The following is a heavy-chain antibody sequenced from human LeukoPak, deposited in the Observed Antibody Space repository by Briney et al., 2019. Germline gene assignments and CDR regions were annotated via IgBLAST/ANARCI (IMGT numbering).Heavy chain of an antibody. CDR1: GGTFSSYA. V-gene: IGHV1-69*05. Sequence: ASVKVSCKASGGTFSSYAISWVRQVPGQGLEWMGGIIPIFGTANYAQKFQGRVTITTDESTSTAYMELSSLRSEDTAVYYCARVVVTKTSNWFDPWGQGTLVTVSS. D-gene: IGHD2-21*01. CDR2: IIPIFGTA. J-gene: IGHJ5*02. CDR3: ARVVVTKTSNWFDP.